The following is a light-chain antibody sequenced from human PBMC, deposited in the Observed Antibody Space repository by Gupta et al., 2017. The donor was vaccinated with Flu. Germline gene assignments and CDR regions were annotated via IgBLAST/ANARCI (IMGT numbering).Light chain of an antibody. J-gene: IGKJ5*01. CDR2: GAS. CDR1: RSVSTMY. CDR3: QQYRT. V-gene: IGKV3-20*01. Sequence: LLTQSPGTLSLSPGQTATLSCRISRSVSTMYISWYQQKPGQATRLLIYGASNGATGVPDRFRGRGSGTDFARTNSRLEPEDSAEYYSQQYRTFGRGTRLEIK.